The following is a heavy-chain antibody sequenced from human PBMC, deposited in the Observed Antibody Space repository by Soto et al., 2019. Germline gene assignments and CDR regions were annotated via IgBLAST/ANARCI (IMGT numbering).Heavy chain of an antibody. CDR2: IIPMFTTP. V-gene: IGHV1-69*01. J-gene: IGHJ5*02. Sequence: QVQLVQSGAEVKRPGSSVKVSCQASGDIFRTYAISWVRQAPGQGLEWMGGIIPMFTTPNYAQNFQGRVTAYFTTLNEATNFEGRVTICADGSTSTAYMELSSLKSEVTAVYSCAGGGDLGSRRHFQSLTSWAQGTRSPSPQ. CDR1: GDIFRTYA. CDR3: AGGGDLGSRRHFQSLTS. D-gene: IGHD3-10*01.